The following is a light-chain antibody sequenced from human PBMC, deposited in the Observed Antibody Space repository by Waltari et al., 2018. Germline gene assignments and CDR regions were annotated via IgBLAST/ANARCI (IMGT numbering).Light chain of an antibody. J-gene: IGKJ5*01. V-gene: IGKV1-39*01. Sequence: DIQMTQSPSSLSASVGDRVAITCRASQTIDTYLNWYQQKPGKAPNLLIYSTSTLHTGVPSRFSGSGSGTDFTLTITNLQPEDFSTYYCQQSFNSPPTFGQGTRLEI. CDR1: QTIDTY. CDR3: QQSFNSPPT. CDR2: STS.